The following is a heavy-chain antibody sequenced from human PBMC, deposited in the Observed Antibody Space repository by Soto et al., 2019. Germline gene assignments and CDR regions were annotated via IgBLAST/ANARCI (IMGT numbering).Heavy chain of an antibody. D-gene: IGHD2-2*02. CDR1: GYTFTSYG. Sequence: GASVKVSCKASGYTFTSYGISWVRQAPGQGLEWMGWISAYNGNTNYAQKLQGRVTMITDTSTSTAYMELRSLRSDDTAVYYCASSMVVVPAVIYWLDTWGQGTLDTVSS. V-gene: IGHV1-18*04. J-gene: IGHJ5*02. CDR3: ASSMVVVPAVIYWLDT. CDR2: ISAYNGNT.